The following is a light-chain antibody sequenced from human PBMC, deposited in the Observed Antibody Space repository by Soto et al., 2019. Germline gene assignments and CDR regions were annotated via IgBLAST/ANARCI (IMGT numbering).Light chain of an antibody. CDR3: QQCSNSIT. CDR2: DAS. V-gene: IGKV3-11*01. J-gene: IGKJ5*01. Sequence: EIVLTQSPASLSLSPGERATLSCRASQSVSSNLAWYQQKPGQAPRLLISDASNRATGIPARFSGSGSGTDFTLTISGLEPEDFVVYYCQQCSNSITFGQGTRLEIK. CDR1: QSVSSN.